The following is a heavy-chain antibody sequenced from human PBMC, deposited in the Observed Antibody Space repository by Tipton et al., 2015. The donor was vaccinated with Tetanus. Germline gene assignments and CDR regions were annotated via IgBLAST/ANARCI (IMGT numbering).Heavy chain of an antibody. CDR2: IKEDGSEK. V-gene: IGHV3-7*01. J-gene: IGHJ4*02. D-gene: IGHD3-10*01. Sequence: SLRLSCAASGFTFSGDWMSWVRQAPGRGLEWVANIKEDGSEKYYVDFVKGRFTISRDNAKNPLYLQMRSLRAEDTAVYYCVAGGAFDYWGQGTLVAVSS. CDR1: GFTFSGDW. CDR3: VAGGAFDY.